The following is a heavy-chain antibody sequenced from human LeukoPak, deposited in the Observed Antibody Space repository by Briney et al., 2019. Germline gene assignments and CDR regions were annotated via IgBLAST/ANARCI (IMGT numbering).Heavy chain of an antibody. V-gene: IGHV3-23*01. CDR3: AKDNGGITWIFGVFDY. CDR2: ISGSGGST. CDR1: GFTFSSYA. J-gene: IGHJ4*02. Sequence: GGSLRLSCAASGFTFSSYAMSWVRQAPGKGLEWVSAISGSGGSTYYADSVKGRFTISRDNSKNTLDLQMNSLRAEDTAVYYCAKDNGGITWIFGVFDYWGQGTLVTVSS. D-gene: IGHD3-3*01.